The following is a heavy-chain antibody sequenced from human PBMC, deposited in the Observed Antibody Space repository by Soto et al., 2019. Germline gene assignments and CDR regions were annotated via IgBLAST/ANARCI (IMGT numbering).Heavy chain of an antibody. Sequence: EVQLLESGGGLVQPGGSLGLPCAVFEFTFGSYARSWFRQAPGKGLGWVSAISGSGGSTYYADSGKGRFTISRDISKNTLYLQMNSLRAEDTAVYYCAKGPVVTAIPSFDYWGQGTLVTVSS. J-gene: IGHJ4*02. V-gene: IGHV3-23*01. D-gene: IGHD2-21*02. CDR3: AKGPVVTAIPSFDY. CDR1: EFTFGSYA. CDR2: ISGSGGST.